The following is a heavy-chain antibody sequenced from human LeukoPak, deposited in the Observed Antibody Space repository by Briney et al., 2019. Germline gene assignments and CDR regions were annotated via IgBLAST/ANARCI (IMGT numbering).Heavy chain of an antibody. D-gene: IGHD3-16*01. CDR1: GFMFHDYV. J-gene: IGHJ4*02. V-gene: IGHV3-9*01. CDR2: VSWNSDHI. CDR3: TRSPSFTLGGGYLDS. Sequence: GGSLRLSCVGSGFMFHDYVMHWVRQVPGMGLEWVAGVSWNSDHIGYADSVKGRFTISRDNDRNTLHPEMKSLRVDDTAIYFCTRSPSFTLGGGYLDSWGLGSLVTVSS.